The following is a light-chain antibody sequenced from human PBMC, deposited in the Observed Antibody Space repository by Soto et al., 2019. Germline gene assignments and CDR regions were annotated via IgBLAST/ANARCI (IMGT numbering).Light chain of an antibody. J-gene: IGKJ1*01. CDR2: AAS. CDR3: QQSSEATWT. CDR1: QRISSY. Sequence: DIQMTQSPSSLSASVGDRVTITCRASQRISSYLNWYQQKPGKAPKLLIYAASSLQSGVPSRFSGSGSGTDFTLTISSLQPEDFATYYCQQSSEATWTFGQGTKVDIK. V-gene: IGKV1-39*01.